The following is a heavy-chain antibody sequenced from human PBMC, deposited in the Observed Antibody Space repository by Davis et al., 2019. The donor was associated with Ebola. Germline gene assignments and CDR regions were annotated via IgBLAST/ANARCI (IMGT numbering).Heavy chain of an antibody. Sequence: GESLKISCAASGFTFSSYSMNWVRQAPGKGLEWVAAISYDGSNKYYADSVKGRFTISRDNSKNTLYLQMNSLRAEDTAVYYCSGGIYYYYGMDVWGQGTTVTVSS. D-gene: IGHD3-16*01. CDR3: SGGIYYYYGMDV. CDR2: ISYDGSNK. CDR1: GFTFSSYS. V-gene: IGHV3-30*03. J-gene: IGHJ6*02.